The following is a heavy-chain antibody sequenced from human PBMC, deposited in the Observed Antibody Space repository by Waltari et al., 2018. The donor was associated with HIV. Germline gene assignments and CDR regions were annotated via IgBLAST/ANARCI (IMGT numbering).Heavy chain of an antibody. D-gene: IGHD1-26*01. CDR2: ISGSGAI. CDR3: AKYRSPGEIGSAPNY. Sequence: EVQVLESGGGLVQPGGSLRLSCAASGFTFINYLMTWVRQAPGKGLEWVSSISGSGAIYYADSAKGRFTISRDNSKNTLYLQMNSLRAEDTAIYYCAKYRSPGEIGSAPNYWGQGTLVTVSS. CDR1: GFTFINYL. V-gene: IGHV3-23*01. J-gene: IGHJ4*02.